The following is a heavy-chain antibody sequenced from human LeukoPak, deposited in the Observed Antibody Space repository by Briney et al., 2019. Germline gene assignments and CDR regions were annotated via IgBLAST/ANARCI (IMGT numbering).Heavy chain of an antibody. CDR3: AKVEQTRDYYYYYMDV. Sequence: SSETLSLTCAVYGGSFSGYYWSWIRQPPGKGLEWIGEINHSGSTNYNPSLKSRVTISVDTSKNQFSLKLRSMTAADTAVYYFAKVEQTRDYYYYYMDVWGKGTTVTVSS. V-gene: IGHV4-34*01. D-gene: IGHD5-24*01. J-gene: IGHJ6*03. CDR2: INHSGST. CDR1: GGSFSGYY.